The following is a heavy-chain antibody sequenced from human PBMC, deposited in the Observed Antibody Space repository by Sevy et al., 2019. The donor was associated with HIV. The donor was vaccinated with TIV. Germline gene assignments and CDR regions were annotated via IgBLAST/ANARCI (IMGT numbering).Heavy chain of an antibody. D-gene: IGHD1-1*01. CDR2: IHSGGST. V-gene: IGHV4-4*07. CDR1: GGSISSYS. Sequence: SETLSLTCIVSGGSISSYSWSWIRQPAGKGLEWIGRIHSGGSTNYNPSLKSRVTMSLNTSKNQFYLNLSSVSAADTAVYFCARVSPNAGPDYYYYAMDVWGQGTTVTVSS. J-gene: IGHJ6*02. CDR3: ARVSPNAGPDYYYYAMDV.